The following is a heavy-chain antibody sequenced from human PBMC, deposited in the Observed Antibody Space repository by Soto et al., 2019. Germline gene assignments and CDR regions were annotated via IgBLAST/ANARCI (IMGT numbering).Heavy chain of an antibody. J-gene: IGHJ4*02. CDR3: ARVSYYYDSSGPFDY. D-gene: IGHD3-22*01. Sequence: GSLRLSCAASGFTFSSYAMSWVRQAPGKGLEWVSAISGSGGSTYYADSVKGRFTISRDNSKNTLYLQMNSLRAEDTAVYYCARVSYYYDSSGPFDYWGQGTLVTVSS. V-gene: IGHV3-23*01. CDR1: GFTFSSYA. CDR2: ISGSGGST.